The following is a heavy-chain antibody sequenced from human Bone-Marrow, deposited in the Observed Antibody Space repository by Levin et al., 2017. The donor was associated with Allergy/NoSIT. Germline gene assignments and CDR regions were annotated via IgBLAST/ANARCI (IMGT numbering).Heavy chain of an antibody. J-gene: IGHJ4*02. D-gene: IGHD2-21*01. CDR1: GFTFSNSA. CDR2: ISGSGDTA. CDR3: AKAGPYYLDS. V-gene: IGHV3-23*01. Sequence: GESLKISCAASGFTFSNSAMGWVRQTPGKGLECVSSISGSGDTAYYTDSVKGRFTISRDNSRNTLFLQLSSLTAEDTAIYYCAKAGPYYLDSWGQGTLVTVSS.